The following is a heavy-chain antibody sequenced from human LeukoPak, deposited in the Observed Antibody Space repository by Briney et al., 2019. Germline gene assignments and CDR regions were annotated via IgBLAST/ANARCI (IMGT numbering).Heavy chain of an antibody. J-gene: IGHJ4*02. CDR3: ARGLRHCDRTSCFQPFDC. D-gene: IGHD2-2*01. CDR2: TYADGYT. Sequence: GGSLRLSCAASGFTVSSSYMTWVRQAPGKGLEWVSITYADGYTFYADSVKGRFTISRDSSKNTLCLQMNSLRDEDTAMYYCARGLRHCDRTSCFQPFDCWGQGTLVTVSS. CDR1: GFTVSSSY. V-gene: IGHV3-53*01.